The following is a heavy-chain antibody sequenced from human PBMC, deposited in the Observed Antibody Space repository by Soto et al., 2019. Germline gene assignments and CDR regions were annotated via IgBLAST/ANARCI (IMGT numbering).Heavy chain of an antibody. D-gene: IGHD2-15*01. CDR1: GYTFTSYY. J-gene: IGHJ5*02. CDR3: ARVKGCSDGSCYWFDP. Sequence: QVQLMQSGAEVKKPGASVKVSCKASGYTFTSYYIHWVRQAPGQGLEWMGIINPSGGSTTYAQKFQGRVTMTRDTSMSTVYMELSSLRSEDTAVYFCARVKGCSDGSCYWFDPWGQGTLVIVSS. CDR2: INPSGGST. V-gene: IGHV1-46*01.